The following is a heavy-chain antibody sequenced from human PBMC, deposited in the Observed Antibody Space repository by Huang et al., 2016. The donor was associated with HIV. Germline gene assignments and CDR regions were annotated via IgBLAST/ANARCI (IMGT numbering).Heavy chain of an antibody. CDR1: GGSFSNHV. Sequence: QVQLVQSGAEVKKPGSSVKVSCKASGGSFSNHVFSWVRQGPGQGLEWRGGINPIFGTTNDAQKFQGRVTITADESTGTAYLELSSLRSEDTAVYFCARESNIVVVPHTIKFFDYWGQGTLVTVSS. J-gene: IGHJ4*02. D-gene: IGHD2-2*01. V-gene: IGHV1-69*01. CDR2: INPIFGTT. CDR3: ARESNIVVVPHTIKFFDY.